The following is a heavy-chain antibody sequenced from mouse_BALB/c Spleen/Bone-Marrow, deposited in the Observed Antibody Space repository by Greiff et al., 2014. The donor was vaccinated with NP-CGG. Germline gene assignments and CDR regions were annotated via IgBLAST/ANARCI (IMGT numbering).Heavy chain of an antibody. V-gene: IGHV1-87*01. J-gene: IGHJ4*01. D-gene: IGHD1-1*01. Sequence: QVQLQQSGAELARPGASVKLSCKASGYTFTSYWMQWVKQRPGQGLEWIGAIYPGDGDTRYTQKFKGKATLTADKFSSTAYMQLSSLASEDSAVYYCARGDYGSSYDYAMDYWGQGTSVPVSS. CDR3: ARGDYGSSYDYAMDY. CDR1: GYTFTSYW. CDR2: IYPGDGDT.